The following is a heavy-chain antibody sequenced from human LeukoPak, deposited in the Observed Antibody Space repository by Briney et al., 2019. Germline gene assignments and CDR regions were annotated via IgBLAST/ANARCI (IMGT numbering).Heavy chain of an antibody. CDR1: GGSISRYY. V-gene: IGHV4-59*01. D-gene: IGHD5-18*01. CDR2: IYYSGST. Sequence: SETLSLTCTVSGGSISRYYWSWIRQPPGKGLEWIGYIYYSGSTNYNPSLKSRVTISVDTSKNQFSLKLNSVTAADTAVYYCARDQRGYSYGSYYMDVWGKGTTVTVSS. J-gene: IGHJ6*03. CDR3: ARDQRGYSYGSYYMDV.